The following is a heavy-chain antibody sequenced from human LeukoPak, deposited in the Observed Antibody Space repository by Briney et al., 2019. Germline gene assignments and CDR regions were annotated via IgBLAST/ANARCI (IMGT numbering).Heavy chain of an antibody. CDR1: GFTFSSYG. J-gene: IGHJ4*02. D-gene: IGHD6-19*01. CDR3: ARDLSAVAGTGLSGLGY. Sequence: GRSLRLSCAASGFTFSSYGMHWVRQAPGKGLEWVAVIWYDGSNKCYADSVKGRFTISRDNSKNTLYLQMNSLRAEDTAVYYCARDLSAVAGTGLSGLGYWGQGTLVTVSS. V-gene: IGHV3-33*08. CDR2: IWYDGSNK.